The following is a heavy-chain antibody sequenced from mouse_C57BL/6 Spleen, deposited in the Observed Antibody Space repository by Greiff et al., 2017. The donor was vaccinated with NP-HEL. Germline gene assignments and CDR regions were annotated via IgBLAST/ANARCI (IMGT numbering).Heavy chain of an antibody. J-gene: IGHJ2*01. CDR1: GYSITSGYY. CDR3: ARHDYYGSSYFDY. CDR2: ISYDGSN. D-gene: IGHD1-1*01. V-gene: IGHV3-6*01. Sequence: EVKLMESGPGLVKPSQSLSLTCSVTGYSITSGYYWNWIRQFPGNKLEWMGYISYDGSNNYNPSLKNRISITRDTSKNQFFLKLNSVTTEDTATYYCARHDYYGSSYFDYWGQGTTLTVSS.